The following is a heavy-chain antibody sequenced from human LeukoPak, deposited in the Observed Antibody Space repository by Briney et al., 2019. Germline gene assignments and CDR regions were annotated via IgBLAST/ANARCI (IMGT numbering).Heavy chain of an antibody. CDR3: ASLQDILTGYTSDY. CDR1: GGSISSGGYY. D-gene: IGHD3-9*01. Sequence: SETLSLTCTVSGGSISSGGYYWSWIRQHPGKGLEWIGYIYYSGSTYYSPSLKSRITMSVDTSKNQFSLKLSPVTAADTAVYYCASLQDILTGYTSDYWGQGTLVTVSS. J-gene: IGHJ4*02. V-gene: IGHV4-31*03. CDR2: IYYSGST.